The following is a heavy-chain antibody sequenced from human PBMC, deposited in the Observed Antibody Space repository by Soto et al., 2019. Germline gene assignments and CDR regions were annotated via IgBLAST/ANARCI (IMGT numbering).Heavy chain of an antibody. CDR3: ATASGESRYYYYGMDV. CDR1: GYTLTELS. Sequence: ASVKVSCKVSGYTLTELSMHWVRQAPGKELEWMGGFDPEDGETIYAQKFQGRVTTTEDTSTDTAYMELSSLRSEDTAVYYCATASGESRYYYYGMDVWGQGTTVTVSS. CDR2: FDPEDGET. D-gene: IGHD3-10*01. J-gene: IGHJ6*02. V-gene: IGHV1-24*01.